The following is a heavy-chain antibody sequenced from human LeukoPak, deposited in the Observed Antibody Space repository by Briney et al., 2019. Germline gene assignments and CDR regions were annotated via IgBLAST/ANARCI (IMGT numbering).Heavy chain of an antibody. V-gene: IGHV4-61*01. D-gene: IGHD6-25*01. Sequence: SETLSLTCTVSGGSVSNGNYYWSWIRQPPGKGLEWIGNMHYSGSTNYNPSLKSRVTISVYTSMNQFSLLLTSATAADTAVYYCARDSLLRGSGWDYWYFDLWGRGTLVTVSS. CDR1: GGSVSNGNYY. CDR3: ARDSLLRGSGWDYWYFDL. CDR2: MHYSGST. J-gene: IGHJ2*01.